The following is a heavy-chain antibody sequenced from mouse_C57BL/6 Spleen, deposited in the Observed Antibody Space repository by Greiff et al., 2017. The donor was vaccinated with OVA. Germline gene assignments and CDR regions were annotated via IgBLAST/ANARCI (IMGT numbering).Heavy chain of an antibody. D-gene: IGHD1-1*01. V-gene: IGHV7-1*01. CDR1: GFTFSDFY. J-gene: IGHJ4*01. CDR3: AREGYGSEGDYYAMDY. Sequence: EVKLVESGGGLVQSGRSLRLSCATSGFTFSDFYMEWVRQAPGKGLEWIAASRNKANDYTTEYSASVKGRFIVSRDTSQSILYLQMNALRAEDTAIYYCAREGYGSEGDYYAMDYWGQGTSGTVSS. CDR2: SRNKANDYTT.